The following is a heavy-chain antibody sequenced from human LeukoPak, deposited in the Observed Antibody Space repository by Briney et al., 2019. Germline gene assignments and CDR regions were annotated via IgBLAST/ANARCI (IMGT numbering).Heavy chain of an antibody. D-gene: IGHD5-24*01. V-gene: IGHV3-21*04. Sequence: PGGSLRLSCAASGFTFSSYSMNWVRQAPGKGLEWVSSISSSSSYIYYADSVKGRFTISRDNSKNTLYLQMNSLRAEDTAVYYCTRADSGRHGHNDWGQGTLVTVSS. CDR1: GFTFSSYS. CDR3: TRADSGRHGHND. CDR2: ISSSSSYI. J-gene: IGHJ4*02.